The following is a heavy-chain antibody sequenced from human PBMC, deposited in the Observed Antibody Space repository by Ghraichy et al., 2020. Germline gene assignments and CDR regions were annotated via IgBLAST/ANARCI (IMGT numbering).Heavy chain of an antibody. D-gene: IGHD3-10*01. CDR1: GFTFSSYS. J-gene: IGHJ4*02. CDR3: ARDLPAVRGVIDY. V-gene: IGHV3-48*02. Sequence: GGSLRLSCAASGFTFSSYSMNWVRQAPGKGLEWVSYISDSSGTIYYADSVKGRFAISRDNAKNSLYLQVNSLRDEDTAIYYCARDLPAVRGVIDYWGQGTVVTVSS. CDR2: ISDSSGTI.